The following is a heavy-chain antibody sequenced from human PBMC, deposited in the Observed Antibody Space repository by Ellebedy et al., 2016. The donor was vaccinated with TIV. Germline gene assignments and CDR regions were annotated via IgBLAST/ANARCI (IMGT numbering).Heavy chain of an antibody. J-gene: IGHJ2*01. D-gene: IGHD3-10*01. CDR3: ARGLSYGSGSQSSFWYFDL. CDR2: ITPSGGSR. Sequence: AASVKVSCKASGYPFTSYYMHWVRQAPGQGLEWMGIITPSGGSRSYAQKFQGRVTMTRDTSTSTVYMELSSLRSEDTAVYYCARGLSYGSGSQSSFWYFDLWGRGTLVTVSS. CDR1: GYPFTSYY. V-gene: IGHV1-46*01.